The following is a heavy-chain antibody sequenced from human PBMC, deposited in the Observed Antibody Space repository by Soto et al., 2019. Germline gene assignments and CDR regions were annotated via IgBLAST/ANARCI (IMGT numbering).Heavy chain of an antibody. V-gene: IGHV3-7*01. CDR1: GFSFSGHW. CDR2: IKQDGSEK. Sequence: GGSLRLSCAASGFSFSGHWMSWVRQAPGKGLEWVANIKQDGSEKYYVDSVKGRFTISRDNAKNSLYLQVNSLRVEDTAVYYCARGAVAGFNWGQGTLVTVS. CDR3: ARGAVAGFN. J-gene: IGHJ4*02. D-gene: IGHD6-19*01.